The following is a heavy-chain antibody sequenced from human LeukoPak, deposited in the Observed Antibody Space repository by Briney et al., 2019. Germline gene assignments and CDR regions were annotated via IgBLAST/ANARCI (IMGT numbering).Heavy chain of an antibody. CDR1: GFTFSSYG. J-gene: IGHJ4*02. D-gene: IGHD2-2*02. V-gene: IGHV3-33*01. CDR3: ARGEPAAISGFDY. Sequence: GRPLRLSCAASGFTFSSYGMHWVRQAPGEGLEWVAVIWYDGSNKYYADSVKGRFTISRDNSKNTLYLQMNSLRAEDTAVYYCARGEPAAISGFDYWGQGTLVTVSS. CDR2: IWYDGSNK.